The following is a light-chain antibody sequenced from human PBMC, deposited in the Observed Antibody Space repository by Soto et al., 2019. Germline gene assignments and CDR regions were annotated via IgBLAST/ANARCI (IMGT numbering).Light chain of an antibody. Sequence: EIVMTQSPATLSVSPGERATLSCRASQSVSSNLAWYQQKPGQPPRLLIYGASTRATGIPARFSGSGSGTEFNLNISSLQSEDFAVYYCQQYNNWPPLTFGGGTKVEIK. CDR3: QQYNNWPPLT. CDR1: QSVSSN. CDR2: GAS. J-gene: IGKJ4*01. V-gene: IGKV3-15*01.